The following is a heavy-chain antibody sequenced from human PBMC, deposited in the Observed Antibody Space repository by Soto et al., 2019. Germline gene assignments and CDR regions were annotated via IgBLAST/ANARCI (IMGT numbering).Heavy chain of an antibody. CDR3: AKDRLYNWNAPVEF. V-gene: IGHV3-30*18. Sequence: QVQLVESGGGVVQPGRSLRLSCAASGLTFTNHGMHWVRQAPGKGLEWVAHISYDGTTEHYADSVKGRFTISGDNPNNTVHLQVTALRPEDTAVYYCAKDRLYNWNAPVEFWGQGTLVTVSS. CDR2: ISYDGTTE. D-gene: IGHD1-20*01. J-gene: IGHJ4*02. CDR1: GLTFTNHG.